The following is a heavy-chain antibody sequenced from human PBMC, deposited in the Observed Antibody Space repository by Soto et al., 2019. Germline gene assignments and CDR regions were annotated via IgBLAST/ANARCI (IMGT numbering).Heavy chain of an antibody. Sequence: PSETLSLTCTVSGGSISSGGHYWSWICQHPGKGLEWIGYIYSSGNSYYNPSLKSRVTISVDTSKNQFSLNLRSVTAADTAVYYCARHYYDRSGYSLSYSDYWGQGTLVTVSS. V-gene: IGHV4-31*03. CDR1: GGSISSGGHY. D-gene: IGHD3-22*01. J-gene: IGHJ4*02. CDR3: ARHYYDRSGYSLSYSDY. CDR2: IYSSGNS.